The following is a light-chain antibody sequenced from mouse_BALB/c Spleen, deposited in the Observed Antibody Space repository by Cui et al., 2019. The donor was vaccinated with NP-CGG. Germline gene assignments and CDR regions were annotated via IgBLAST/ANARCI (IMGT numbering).Light chain of an antibody. Sequence: HAVVTQESALTTSPGETVTLTCRSSTGAVTTSNYANWVQEKPDHLFTGLIGGTNNRAPGVPARFSGSLIGDKAALTITGAQTDDEAIYFCALWYSNHWVFGGGTKLTVL. V-gene: IGLV1*01. CDR3: ALWYSNHWV. J-gene: IGLJ1*01. CDR2: GTN. CDR1: TGAVTTSNY.